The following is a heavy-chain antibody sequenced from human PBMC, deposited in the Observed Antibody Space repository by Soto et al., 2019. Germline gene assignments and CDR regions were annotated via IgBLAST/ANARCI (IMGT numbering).Heavy chain of an antibody. CDR3: ARGSPLSSSFPLDY. CDR1: GGSIRPYY. D-gene: IGHD6-6*01. J-gene: IGHJ4*02. Sequence: QVQLQESGPGLVKPSETLSLTCTVFGGSIRPYYWSWIRQPPGKELEWIRYIYYTGSTNYSPSLKSRVTMSLDTSKNLLSLKLNSVTAADTAVYYCARGSPLSSSFPLDYWGQGSLVAVSS. CDR2: IYYTGST. V-gene: IGHV4-59*12.